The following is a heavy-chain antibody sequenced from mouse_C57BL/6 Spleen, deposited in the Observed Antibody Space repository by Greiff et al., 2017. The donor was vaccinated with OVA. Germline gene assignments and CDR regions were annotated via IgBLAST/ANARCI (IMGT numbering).Heavy chain of an antibody. V-gene: IGHV5-17*01. CDR2: ISSGSSTI. CDR1: GFTFSDYG. CDR3: ARNYGSSPGYFDV. Sequence: VQLQQSGGGLVKPGGSLKLSCAASGFTFSDYGMHWVRQAPEKGLEWVAYISSGSSTIYYADTVKGRFTISRDNAKNTLFLQMTSLRSEDTAMYYCARNYGSSPGYFDVWGTGTTVTVSS. J-gene: IGHJ1*03. D-gene: IGHD1-1*01.